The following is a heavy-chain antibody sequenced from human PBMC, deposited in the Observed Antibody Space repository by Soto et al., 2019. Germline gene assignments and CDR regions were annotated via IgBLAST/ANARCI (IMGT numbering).Heavy chain of an antibody. D-gene: IGHD6-6*01. Sequence: PGESLKISCKGSGYSFTSYWIGWVRQMPGKGLEWMGIIYPGDSDTRYSPSFQGQVTISADKSISTAYLQWSSLKASDTAMYYCARLEEDSSSSEHYYYYGMDVWGQGTTVTVSS. V-gene: IGHV5-51*01. CDR2: IYPGDSDT. CDR3: ARLEEDSSSSEHYYYYGMDV. J-gene: IGHJ6*02. CDR1: GYSFTSYW.